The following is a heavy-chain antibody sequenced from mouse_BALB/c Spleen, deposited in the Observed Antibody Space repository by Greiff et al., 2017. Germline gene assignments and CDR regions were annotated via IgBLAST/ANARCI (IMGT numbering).Heavy chain of an antibody. CDR1: GYTFTSYW. J-gene: IGHJ3*01. CDR2: INPSTGYT. Sequence: VQRVESGAELAKPGASVKMSCKASGYTFTSYWMHWVKQRPGQGLEWIGYINPSTGYTEYNQKFKDKATLTADKSSSTAYMQLSSLTSEDSAVYYCARWGDERFAYWGQGTLVTVSA. CDR3: ARWGDERFAY. D-gene: IGHD2-13*01. V-gene: IGHV1-7*01.